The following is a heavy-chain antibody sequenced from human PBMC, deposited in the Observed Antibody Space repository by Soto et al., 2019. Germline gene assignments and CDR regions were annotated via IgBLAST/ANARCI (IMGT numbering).Heavy chain of an antibody. D-gene: IGHD1-7*01. CDR1: GYNFTNYW. CDR2: IDPSDSYT. V-gene: IGHV5-10-1*01. Sequence: PGESLKISCKGSGYNFTNYWITWVRQMPGKGLEWMGRIDPSDSYTEYSPSFQGHVTMSADKPFNTAYLQWTSLEASDTALYYCARDMQQEELSLPSYYHYGMDVWGQGTTVTVSS. J-gene: IGHJ6*02. CDR3: ARDMQQEELSLPSYYHYGMDV.